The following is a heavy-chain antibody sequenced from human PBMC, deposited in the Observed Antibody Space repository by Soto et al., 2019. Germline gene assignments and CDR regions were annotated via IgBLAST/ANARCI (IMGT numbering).Heavy chain of an antibody. CDR2: ISGRGDDT. V-gene: IGHV3-23*01. D-gene: IGHD6-19*01. CDR1: GFTFSTHA. Sequence: EVQLLESGGGLVQPGGSLKLSCAASGFTFSTHAMTWVRQAPGKGLEWVSAISGRGDDTYYADSVKGRFTISRDNSKNTVNLQMNSLRAEDTAVYYCASDSSAWPNYFDPWGLGTLVTVSS. J-gene: IGHJ4*02. CDR3: ASDSSAWPNYFDP.